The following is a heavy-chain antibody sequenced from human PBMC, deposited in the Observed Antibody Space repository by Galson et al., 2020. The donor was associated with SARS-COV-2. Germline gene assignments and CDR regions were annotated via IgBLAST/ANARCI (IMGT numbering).Heavy chain of an antibody. D-gene: IGHD3-16*01. CDR3: AKAYNSFWSYYGS. Sequence: GESLKISCAASGFTFSTYAMSWVRQAPGKGLDWVSVITANGGESHYADSVEGRFTISRDNSKDTLYLHMNSLRVEDTAVYYCAKAYNSFWSYYGSWGHGTLVTVSS. CDR2: ITANGGES. J-gene: IGHJ5*01. V-gene: IGHV3-23*01. CDR1: GFTFSTYA.